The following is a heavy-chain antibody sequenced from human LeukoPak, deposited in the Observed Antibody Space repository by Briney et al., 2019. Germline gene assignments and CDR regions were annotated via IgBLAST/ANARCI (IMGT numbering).Heavy chain of an antibody. Sequence: PGGSLRLSCAASGFTSSSYGMHWVRQAPGKGLEWVAVISYDGSNKYYADSVKGRFTISRDNSKNTLYLQVNSLRAEDTAVYYCAKPLGWERHDAFDIWGQGTMVTVSS. V-gene: IGHV3-30*18. CDR2: ISYDGSNK. D-gene: IGHD1-26*01. CDR1: GFTSSSYG. CDR3: AKPLGWERHDAFDI. J-gene: IGHJ3*02.